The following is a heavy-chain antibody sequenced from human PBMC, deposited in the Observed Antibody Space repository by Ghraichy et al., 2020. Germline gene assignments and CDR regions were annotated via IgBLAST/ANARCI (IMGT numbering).Heavy chain of an antibody. CDR1: GYTFSNYG. V-gene: IGHV1-18*01. CDR3: ARMVGSGSYYLTGVYFDY. D-gene: IGHD3-10*01. Sequence: ASVKVSCKASGYTFSNYGVTWVRQAPGQGLEWMGWINTYNDNTNYAQKFQGRVSMTTDTSTSTAYMELRSLISDDTAVFYCARMVGSGSYYLTGVYFDYWGQGTLVTVSS. J-gene: IGHJ4*02. CDR2: INTYNDNT.